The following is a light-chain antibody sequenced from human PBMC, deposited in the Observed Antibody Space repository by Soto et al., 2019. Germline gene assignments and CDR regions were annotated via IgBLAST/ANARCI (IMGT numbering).Light chain of an antibody. CDR3: SSYTGSSTLMV. CDR1: SSDVGGHNY. V-gene: IGLV2-14*01. J-gene: IGLJ2*01. Sequence: QSALTQPASVSGSPGQSITISCTGTSSDVGGHNYVSWYQQHPGKAPKLMIYDVSNRPSRVSNRFSGSKSGNTASLTISGLQAEDEADYYCSSYTGSSTLMVFGGGTKLTVL. CDR2: DVS.